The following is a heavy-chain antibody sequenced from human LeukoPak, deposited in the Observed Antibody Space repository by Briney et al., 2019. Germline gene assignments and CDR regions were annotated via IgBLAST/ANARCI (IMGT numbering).Heavy chain of an antibody. Sequence: ASVKVSCKASGYTFTSYAMNWVRQAPGQGLEWMGWINTNTGNPTYAQGFTGRFVFPLDTSVSTAYLQISSLKAEDTAVYYCARDLDCSGGSCYGNFDYWGQGTLVTVSS. D-gene: IGHD2-15*01. CDR3: ARDLDCSGGSCYGNFDY. V-gene: IGHV7-4-1*02. J-gene: IGHJ4*02. CDR1: GYTFTSYA. CDR2: INTNTGNP.